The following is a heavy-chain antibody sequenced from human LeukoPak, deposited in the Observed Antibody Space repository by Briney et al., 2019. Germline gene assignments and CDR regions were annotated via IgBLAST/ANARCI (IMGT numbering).Heavy chain of an antibody. CDR1: GDSISSYY. V-gene: IGHV4-59*01. J-gene: IGHJ4*02. D-gene: IGHD6-13*01. Sequence: SETLSLTFTVSGDSISSYYWSWIRQPPGKGLEWIGYIYYSGSTNYNPSLKSRVTMSVDTSKNQCSLRMSSVTAADTAVYYCARGRWGIAAAGTSYWGQGTLVAVSS. CDR3: ARGRWGIAAAGTSY. CDR2: IYYSGST.